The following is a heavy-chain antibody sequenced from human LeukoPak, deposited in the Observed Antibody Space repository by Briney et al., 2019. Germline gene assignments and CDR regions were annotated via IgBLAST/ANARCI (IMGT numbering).Heavy chain of an antibody. V-gene: IGHV1-2*02. CDR2: INPNSGGT. D-gene: IGHD6-13*01. J-gene: IGHJ6*03. Sequence: GASVKVSCKASGYTFTGYYMHWVRQAPGQGLEWMGWINPNSGGTNYAQKFQGRVTMTRDTSISTAYMELSRLRSDDTAVYYCARAHIAAPGVYYYYMDVWGKGTTVTVSS. CDR3: ARAHIAAPGVYYYYMDV. CDR1: GYTFTGYY.